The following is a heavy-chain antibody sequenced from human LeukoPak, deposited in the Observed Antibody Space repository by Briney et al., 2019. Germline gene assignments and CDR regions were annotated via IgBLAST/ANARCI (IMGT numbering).Heavy chain of an antibody. Sequence: PGGSLRLSCSVSGFTFVDYAMNWVRQAPGKGLEWVSFIRSKAYGGTTEYAASVKGRFTISRDDSKSIAYLQMNSLRAEDTAVYYCARDDSVNYDILTGYSPLGPWGQGTLVTVSS. D-gene: IGHD3-9*01. J-gene: IGHJ5*02. V-gene: IGHV3-49*04. CDR3: ARDDSVNYDILTGYSPLGP. CDR1: GFTFVDYA. CDR2: IRSKAYGGTT.